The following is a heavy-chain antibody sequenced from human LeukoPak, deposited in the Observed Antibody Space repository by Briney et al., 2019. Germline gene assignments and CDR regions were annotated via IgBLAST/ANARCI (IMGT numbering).Heavy chain of an antibody. CDR1: GFTVSTNH. CDR2: IYSGGNT. Sequence: GGSLRLSCAASGFTVSTNHMNWVRQAPGKGLEWVSVIYSGGNTYYADSVKGRFTISRDNSENTVHLQMNSLRAEDTALYYCARDDDNRIGFDPWGQGTLVTVS. D-gene: IGHD1-14*01. V-gene: IGHV3-66*01. CDR3: ARDDDNRIGFDP. J-gene: IGHJ5*02.